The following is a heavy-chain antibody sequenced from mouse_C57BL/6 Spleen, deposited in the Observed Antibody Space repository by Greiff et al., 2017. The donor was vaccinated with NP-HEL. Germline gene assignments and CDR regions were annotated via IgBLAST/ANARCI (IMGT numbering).Heavy chain of an antibody. CDR1: GFTFSDYG. CDR3: ARADGYYDWFAY. D-gene: IGHD2-3*01. V-gene: IGHV5-17*01. J-gene: IGHJ3*01. Sequence: EVQLVESGGGLVKPGGSLKLSCAASGFTFSDYGMHWVRQAPEKGLEWVAYISSGSSTIYYADTVKGRFTISRDNAKNTLFLQMTSLRSEDTAMYYCARADGYYDWFAYWGQGTLVTVSA. CDR2: ISSGSSTI.